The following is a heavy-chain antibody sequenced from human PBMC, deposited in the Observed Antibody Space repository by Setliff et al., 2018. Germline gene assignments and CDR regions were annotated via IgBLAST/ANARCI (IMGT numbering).Heavy chain of an antibody. Sequence: PGESLTFSCKGSGYSFTSNWIAWVRQMPGKGLECMGIIYPGNSNTRYSPPFQGRVTISADKAINTAYLQWNSLQASDTAMYYCARQGCSSTSCHSIDYWGQGTLVTVSS. D-gene: IGHD2-2*01. CDR2: IYPGNSNT. CDR3: ARQGCSSTSCHSIDY. J-gene: IGHJ4*02. CDR1: GYSFTSNW. V-gene: IGHV5-51*01.